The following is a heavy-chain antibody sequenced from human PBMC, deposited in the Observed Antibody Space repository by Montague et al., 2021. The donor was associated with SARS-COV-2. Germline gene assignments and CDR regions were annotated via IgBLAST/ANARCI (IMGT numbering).Heavy chain of an antibody. CDR1: GFTFSTYW. J-gene: IGHJ4*02. D-gene: IGHD1-26*01. V-gene: IGHV3-7*01. Sequence: SLRLSCAASGFTFSTYWMTWVRQAPGKGLEWVANIKQDGSETYYVDSIKGRFTVSRDNGKNSLFLQMNSLRAEDTAVYYCARGPLWETGSYYKEHYFDHWGQGTLVTVAS. CDR3: ARGPLWETGSYYKEHYFDH. CDR2: IKQDGSET.